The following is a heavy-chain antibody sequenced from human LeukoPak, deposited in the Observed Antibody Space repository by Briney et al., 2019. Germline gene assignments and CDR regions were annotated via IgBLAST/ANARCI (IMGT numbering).Heavy chain of an antibody. D-gene: IGHD5-12*01. Sequence: SETLSLTCAVSGGSISSGGYSWSWIRQPPGKGLEWIGEINHSGSTNYNPSLKSRVTISVDTSKNQFSLKLSSVTAADTAVYYCAGGVRDGYNPGPFDYWGQGTLVTVSS. J-gene: IGHJ4*02. CDR2: INHSGST. CDR3: AGGVRDGYNPGPFDY. V-gene: IGHV4-34*01. CDR1: GGSISSGGYS.